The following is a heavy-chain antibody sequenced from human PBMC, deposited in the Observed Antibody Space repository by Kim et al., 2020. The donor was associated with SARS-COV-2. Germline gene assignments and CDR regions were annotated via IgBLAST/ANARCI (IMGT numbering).Heavy chain of an antibody. CDR3: ARRTMVRGVTFDY. V-gene: IGHV4-39*01. J-gene: IGHJ4*02. D-gene: IGHD3-10*01. Sequence: NPSLRSRVTIAIDTSKHHLSLKLSSVTAADTAVYYCARRTMVRGVTFDYWGQGTLVTVSS.